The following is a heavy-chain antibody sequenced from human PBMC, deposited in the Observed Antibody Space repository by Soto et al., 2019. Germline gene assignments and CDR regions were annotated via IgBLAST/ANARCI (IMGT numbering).Heavy chain of an antibody. CDR1: GGSVSSGSYY. CDR3: ARGIEGWYQGRYYYGMDV. J-gene: IGHJ6*02. CDR2: IYYSGST. V-gene: IGHV4-61*01. D-gene: IGHD6-19*01. Sequence: QVRLQESGPGLVKPSETLSLTCTVSGGSVSSGSYYWSWIRQPPGKGLEWIGYIYYSGSTNYNPSLKGRVTISVDTSKNQFSLKLSSVTAADTAVYYCARGIEGWYQGRYYYGMDVWGQGTTVTVSS.